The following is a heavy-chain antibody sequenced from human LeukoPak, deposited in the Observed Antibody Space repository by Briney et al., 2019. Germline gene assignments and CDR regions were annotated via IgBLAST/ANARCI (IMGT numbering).Heavy chain of an antibody. CDR2: MSGSVGST. CDR3: AKDSPLLYV. CDR1: GFTFSSYA. Sequence: PGGSLRLSCAASGFTFSSYAMSWVRQAPGKGLEWGSAMSGSVGSTYYADSVKGRLTITRHNSKTTLYLQMNTLRAEDTAVYYCAKDSPLLYVWGQGTLVTVSS. D-gene: IGHD3-10*01. J-gene: IGHJ4*02. V-gene: IGHV3-23*01.